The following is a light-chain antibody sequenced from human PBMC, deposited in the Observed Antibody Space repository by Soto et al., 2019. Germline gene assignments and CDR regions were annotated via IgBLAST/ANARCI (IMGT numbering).Light chain of an antibody. CDR1: SSDVGGYNY. V-gene: IGLV2-8*01. CDR2: EVT. CDR3: SSSLATNHCYFV. J-gene: IGLJ3*02. Sequence: QSALTQPPSASGSPGQTGTISCTGTSSDVGGYNYVSWYQQYPGRAPKLIIYEVTKPPSGVPERFSGSKSGNTASLTVTGLQADDEYDDYCSSSLATNHCYFVFGGRTKVTVL.